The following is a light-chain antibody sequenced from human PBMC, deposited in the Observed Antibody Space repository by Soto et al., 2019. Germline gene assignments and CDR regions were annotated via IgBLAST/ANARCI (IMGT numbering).Light chain of an antibody. Sequence: DIQMTQSPSTLSASVGDRVVITCRASQSINKLFAWYQQKPGKSPKWLIYYASTLQTGVPSRFSGSGCGTKLTLTISSLQPDDFAIFYCQKYDTFPRTFGQGPKVDIK. V-gene: IGKV1-5*01. CDR1: QSINKL. CDR2: YAS. CDR3: QKYDTFPRT. J-gene: IGKJ1*01.